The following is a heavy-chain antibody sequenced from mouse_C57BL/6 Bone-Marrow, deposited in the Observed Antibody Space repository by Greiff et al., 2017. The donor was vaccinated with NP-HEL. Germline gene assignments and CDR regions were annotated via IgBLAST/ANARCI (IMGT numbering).Heavy chain of an antibody. CDR1: GYAFSSYW. CDR2: IYPGDGDT. V-gene: IGHV1-80*01. Sequence: QVQLQQSGAELVKPGASVKISCKASGYAFSSYWLNWVKQRPGKGLEWIGQIYPGDGDTNYNGKFKGKATLTADKSSSTAYMQRSSLTSEDSAVYFCAREGYDYAMDYWGQGTSVTVAS. CDR3: AREGYDYAMDY. J-gene: IGHJ4*01. D-gene: IGHD2-14*01.